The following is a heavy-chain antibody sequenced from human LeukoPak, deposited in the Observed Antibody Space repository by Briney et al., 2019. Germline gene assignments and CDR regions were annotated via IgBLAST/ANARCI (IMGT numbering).Heavy chain of an antibody. CDR1: GGSISTNY. J-gene: IGHJ4*02. D-gene: IGHD1-26*01. CDR2: IYANGST. CDR3: ARLTKCELLGALTD. V-gene: IGHV4-4*07. Sequence: SETLSLTCTVSGGSISTNYWSCLRQPAGKELEWIGRIYANGSTNYNPSLKSRVTMSVDTSKKQFSMSLSCVRPADTAIYYCARLTKCELLGALTDWGQGTLVTVSS.